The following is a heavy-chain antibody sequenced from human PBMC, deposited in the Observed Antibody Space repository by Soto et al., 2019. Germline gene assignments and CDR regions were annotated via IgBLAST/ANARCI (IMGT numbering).Heavy chain of an antibody. CDR1: GGSISSGGYY. D-gene: IGHD2-15*01. CDR2: IYYSGSI. J-gene: IGHJ6*02. V-gene: IGHV4-31*03. CDR3: ARVGYCSGGSCYGYYYYYGMDV. Sequence: VHLQESGPGLVKPSQTLSLSCTVSGGSISSGGYYWSWIRQRPGRGLEWIGYIYYSGSIYYNPSLKSRVTISVDTSKNQFSLDLSSVTAADTAVYYCARVGYCSGGSCYGYYYYYGMDVWGQGTTVTVSS.